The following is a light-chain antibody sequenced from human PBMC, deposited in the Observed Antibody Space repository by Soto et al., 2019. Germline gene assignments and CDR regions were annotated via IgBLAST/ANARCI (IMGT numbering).Light chain of an antibody. CDR2: KAS. V-gene: IGKV1-5*03. Sequence: DIQMTQSPSTLSGSVGDRVTITCRASQTISSWLAWYQQKPGKAPKLLIYKASTLKRGVPSRFSGSGSGTEFTLTIRCLQPDDFATYYGQHYNSYSEAFGQGTKVELK. J-gene: IGKJ1*01. CDR1: QTISSW. CDR3: QHYNSYSEA.